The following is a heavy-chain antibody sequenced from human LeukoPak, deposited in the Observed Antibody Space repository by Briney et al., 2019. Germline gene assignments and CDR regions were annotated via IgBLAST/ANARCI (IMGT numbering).Heavy chain of an antibody. V-gene: IGHV3-74*03. J-gene: IGHJ6*03. CDR1: GFTFSRYW. CDR2: IVSDGSST. Sequence: GGSLRLSCAASGFTFSRYWMQWARQAPGTGLVWVSHIVSDGSSTTYADSVKGRFTTSRDNSKNTLYVQMNSLRAEDTAVYYCARETELWFGDNYMDVWGKGTTVTVSS. D-gene: IGHD3-10*01. CDR3: ARETELWFGDNYMDV.